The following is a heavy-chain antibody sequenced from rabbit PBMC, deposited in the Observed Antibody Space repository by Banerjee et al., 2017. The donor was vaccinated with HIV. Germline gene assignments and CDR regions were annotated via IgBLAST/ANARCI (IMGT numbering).Heavy chain of an antibody. CDR1: GFSFSGGYD. J-gene: IGHJ4*01. CDR2: IYASSGRT. CDR3: ARDAGSSGWNFNL. Sequence: QEQLEESGGDLVKPGASLTLTCTASGFSFSGGYDMCWVRQAPGKGLEWIACIYASSGRTYYASWAKGRFTISKTSSTTVTLQMTSLTAADTATYFCARDAGSSGWNFNLRGQGTLVTVS. D-gene: IGHD8-1*01. V-gene: IGHV1S45*01.